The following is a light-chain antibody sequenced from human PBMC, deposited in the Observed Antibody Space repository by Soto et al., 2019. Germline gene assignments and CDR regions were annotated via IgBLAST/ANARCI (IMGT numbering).Light chain of an antibody. V-gene: IGKV3-15*01. CDR3: QQRDDWVS. Sequence: EIVMTQSPATLSVSPGERATLSCRASQSVSSKLAWFQQKPGQAPSLLIYDTSTRATGVPTRFSGSRSGAEFTLTINSLQSEDSALYYCQQRDDWVSFGGGTKVDIK. J-gene: IGKJ4*01. CDR1: QSVSSK. CDR2: DTS.